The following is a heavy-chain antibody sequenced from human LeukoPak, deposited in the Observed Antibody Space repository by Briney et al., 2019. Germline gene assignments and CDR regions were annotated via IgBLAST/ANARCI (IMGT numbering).Heavy chain of an antibody. CDR3: AQESGYDFG. Sequence: GGSLRLSCAASGFTFSSYAMSWVRQAPGKGLEWISSISISGSNTYYADSVKGRFIISRDNSKNTLFLQMNSLRAEDTAVYYCAQESGYDFGGGQGTLVTVSS. CDR1: GFTFSSYA. CDR2: ISISGSNT. D-gene: IGHD5-12*01. J-gene: IGHJ4*02. V-gene: IGHV3-23*01.